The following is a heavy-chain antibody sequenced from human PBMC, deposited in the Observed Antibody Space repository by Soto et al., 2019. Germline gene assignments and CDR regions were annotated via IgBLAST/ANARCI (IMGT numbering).Heavy chain of an antibody. V-gene: IGHV1-8*01. D-gene: IGHD1-26*01. CDR1: GYTFTSYD. CDR3: AREKVGAKDY. J-gene: IGHJ4*02. Sequence: QVQLVQSGAEVKKPGASVKVSCKASGYTFTSYDINWVRQATGQGLEWMGWMNPNSGNTGYAQKFQGRVSMTRNTSIRTASRDLSSLRYDATAVYYCAREKVGAKDYWRQRTLVNVSS. CDR2: MNPNSGNT.